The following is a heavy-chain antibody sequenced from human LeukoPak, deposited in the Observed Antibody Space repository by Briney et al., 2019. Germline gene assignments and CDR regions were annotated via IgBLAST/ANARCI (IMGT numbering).Heavy chain of an antibody. CDR3: AVLGY. D-gene: IGHD3-3*02. Sequence: GGSLRLSCAASGFTFSSYAMHWVRQAPGKGLEWVAVISYDGSNKYYADSVKGRFTISRDNSKNTLYLQMNSLRAEDTTVYYCAVLGYWGQGTLVTVSS. CDR2: ISYDGSNK. CDR1: GFTFSSYA. J-gene: IGHJ4*02. V-gene: IGHV3-30-3*01.